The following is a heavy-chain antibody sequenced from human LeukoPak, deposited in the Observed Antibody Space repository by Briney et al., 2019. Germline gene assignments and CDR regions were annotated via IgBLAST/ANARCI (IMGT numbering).Heavy chain of an antibody. V-gene: IGHV3-74*01. CDR2: ISSDGITT. D-gene: IGHD3-3*01. CDR3: ARMEVA. J-gene: IGHJ3*01. Sequence: GGSLRLSCAASGFTFSSSCMHWVRQVPGKGLGWVSRISSDGITTNYADSVKGRFTISIDNAKNTVYLQMNSLRAEDTAVYYCARMEVAWGQGTIVTVSS. CDR1: GFTFSSSC.